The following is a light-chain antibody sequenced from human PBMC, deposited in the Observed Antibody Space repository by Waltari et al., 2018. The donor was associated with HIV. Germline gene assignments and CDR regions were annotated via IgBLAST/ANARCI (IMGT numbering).Light chain of an antibody. J-gene: IGLJ2*01. Sequence: SYELTPPPSVSVSPGQTASITCSGDKLGDKYACWYQQKPGQSPVLVIYQDSKRPSGIPERFSGSNSGNTATLTISGTQAMDEADYYCQAWDSSTKVVFGGGTKLTVL. V-gene: IGLV3-1*01. CDR1: KLGDKY. CDR2: QDS. CDR3: QAWDSSTKVV.